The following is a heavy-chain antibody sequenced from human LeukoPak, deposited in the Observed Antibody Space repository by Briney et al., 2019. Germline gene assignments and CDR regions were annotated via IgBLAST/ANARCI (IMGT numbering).Heavy chain of an antibody. CDR3: ARGWTYGVY. J-gene: IGHJ4*02. V-gene: IGHV3-11*04. Sequence: GGSLRLSCAASGFTFSDYYMNWIRQAPGKGLEWVSYISGGGSSIFYADPVKGRFTISRDNAKNSLYLQMNSLRADDTAVYYCARGWTYGVYWGQGSLVTVSS. D-gene: IGHD1-7*01. CDR2: ISGGGSSI. CDR1: GFTFSDYY.